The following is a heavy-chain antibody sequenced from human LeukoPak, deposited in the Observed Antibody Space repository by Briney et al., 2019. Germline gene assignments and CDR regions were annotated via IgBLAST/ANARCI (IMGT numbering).Heavy chain of an antibody. D-gene: IGHD1-26*01. CDR1: GFTVTDNY. J-gene: IGHJ4*02. Sequence: GRSLSLSCAPSGFTVTDNYLNWVRQAPGKGLEWVSVIYSVVSTNYADPVKGRFTISKDNPQNTVYLQISNLRGQDTAVYYGARDDPNGARLIEWGQGTMVTVSS. CDR2: IYSVVST. CDR3: ARDDPNGARLIE. V-gene: IGHV3-66*02.